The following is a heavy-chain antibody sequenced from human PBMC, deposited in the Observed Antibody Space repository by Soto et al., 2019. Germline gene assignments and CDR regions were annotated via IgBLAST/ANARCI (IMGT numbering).Heavy chain of an antibody. CDR1: GFTFSDYY. CDR2: ISSSGSTI. D-gene: IGHD4-17*01. Sequence: LRLSCAASGFTFSDYYMSWIRQAPGKGLEWVSYISSSGSTIYYADSVKGRFTVSRDNAKNSLYLQMNSLRAEDTAVYYCARGARHYGDYVGNYYYGMDVWGQGTTVTVSS. CDR3: ARGARHYGDYVGNYYYGMDV. V-gene: IGHV3-11*01. J-gene: IGHJ6*02.